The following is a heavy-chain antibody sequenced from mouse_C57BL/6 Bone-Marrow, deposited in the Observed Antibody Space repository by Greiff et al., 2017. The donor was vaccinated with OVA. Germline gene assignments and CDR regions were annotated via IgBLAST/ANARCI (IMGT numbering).Heavy chain of an antibody. CDR3: TAYYYGSSHWYFDV. Sequence: VQLQQSGAELVRPGASVKLSCTASGFNIKDDYMHWVKQRPEQGLEWIGWIDPENGDTEYASKFQGKATITADTSSNTAYLQLSSLTSEDTAVYYGTAYYYGSSHWYFDVWGTGTTVTVSS. D-gene: IGHD1-1*01. V-gene: IGHV14-4*01. CDR1: GFNIKDDY. J-gene: IGHJ1*03. CDR2: IDPENGDT.